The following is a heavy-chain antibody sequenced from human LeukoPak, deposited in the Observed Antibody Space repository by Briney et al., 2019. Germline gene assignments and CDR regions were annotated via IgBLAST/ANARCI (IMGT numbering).Heavy chain of an antibody. Sequence: ASVKVSCKASGYTFTSYDINWVRQATGQGLEWMGWMNPNSGNTGYAQKFQGRVTMTRNTSISTAYMELSSLRSEDTAVYYCARRRGVTVIADYNYYMDVWGKGTTVTVSS. V-gene: IGHV1-8*01. D-gene: IGHD2/OR15-2a*01. J-gene: IGHJ6*03. CDR2: MNPNSGNT. CDR3: ARRRGVTVIADYNYYMDV. CDR1: GYTFTSYD.